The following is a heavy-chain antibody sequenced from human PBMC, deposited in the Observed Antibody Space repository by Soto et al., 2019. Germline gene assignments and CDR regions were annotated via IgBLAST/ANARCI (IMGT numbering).Heavy chain of an antibody. CDR2: IYHSGST. V-gene: IGHV4-30-2*01. D-gene: IGHD3-3*01. Sequence: LSLTCAVSGGSISSGGYSWSWIRQPPGKGLEWIGYIYHSGSTYYNPSLKSRVTISVDRSKNQFSLKLSSVTAADTAVYYCARGIPYDFWSGYYTAQYYFDYWGQGTLVTVSS. CDR3: ARGIPYDFWSGYYTAQYYFDY. J-gene: IGHJ4*02. CDR1: GGSISSGGYS.